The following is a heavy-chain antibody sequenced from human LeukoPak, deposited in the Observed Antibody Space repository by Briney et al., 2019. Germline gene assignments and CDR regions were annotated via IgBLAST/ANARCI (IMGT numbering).Heavy chain of an antibody. V-gene: IGHV4-4*02. D-gene: IGHD3-10*01. J-gene: IGHJ4*02. CDR2: ISLTGEI. CDR3: AKTGSLMGRFFDY. Sequence: PSETLSLTCDVSGGSISSTNWWSWVRQPLGQGLEWIGEISLTGEINYNPSLNGRVTMSLDKSRNQLSLKLTSVSAADTAMYFCAKTGSLMGRFFDYWGQGIQVIVSS. CDR1: GGSISSTNW.